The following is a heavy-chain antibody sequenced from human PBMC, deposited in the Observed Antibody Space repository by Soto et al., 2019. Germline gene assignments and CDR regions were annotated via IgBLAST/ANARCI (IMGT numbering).Heavy chain of an antibody. Sequence: EVQLLESRGGLVPPGGSLRLSCAASGFIFSHYAMSWVRQTPGKGLEWVSTISGSGGSTYHADSVKGRFTISRDNSKTTLYLQINSLRAEDTAVYYCAVLTDCTNGVCSRPFDYWGQGTLVTVSS. V-gene: IGHV3-23*01. D-gene: IGHD2-8*01. CDR2: ISGSGGST. CDR1: GFIFSHYA. CDR3: AVLTDCTNGVCSRPFDY. J-gene: IGHJ4*02.